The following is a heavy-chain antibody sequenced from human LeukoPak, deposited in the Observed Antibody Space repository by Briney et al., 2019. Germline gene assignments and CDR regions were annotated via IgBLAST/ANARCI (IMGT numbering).Heavy chain of an antibody. D-gene: IGHD3-22*01. J-gene: IGHJ4*02. CDR3: AREYNLDYYDSSGYLNY. Sequence: GGSLRLSCAASGFTFSSYGMHWVRQAPGKGLEWVAVISYDGSNKYYADSVKGRFTISRDNAKNSLYLQMNSLRAEDTAVYYCAREYNLDYYDSSGYLNYWGQGTLVTVSS. CDR1: GFTFSSYG. V-gene: IGHV3-30*03. CDR2: ISYDGSNK.